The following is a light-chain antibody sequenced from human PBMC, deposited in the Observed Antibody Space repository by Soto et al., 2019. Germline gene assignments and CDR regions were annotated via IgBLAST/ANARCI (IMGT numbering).Light chain of an antibody. V-gene: IGLV2-14*01. J-gene: IGLJ3*02. CDR3: SSYTSGITPHWV. Sequence: QSALTQPASVSGSPGQTITISCTGASSDVGAYNHVSWYQQHPGKAPKLMIYEVSNRPSGVSNRFSGSKSGNTASLTISGLQAEDEADYSCSSYTSGITPHWVFGGGTKLTVL. CDR1: SSDVGAYNH. CDR2: EVS.